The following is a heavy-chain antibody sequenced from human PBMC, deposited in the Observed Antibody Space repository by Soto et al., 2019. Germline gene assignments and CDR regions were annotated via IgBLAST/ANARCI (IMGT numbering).Heavy chain of an antibody. J-gene: IGHJ5*01. D-gene: IGHD3-3*02. CDR2: IRGGGDST. CDR1: GFTFTSYA. Sequence: PGGSLRLSCVASGFTFTSYAMNWVRQAPGKGLEWVSGIRGGGDSTYYADSVKGRFTISRDDSRNTVYLQMNSLRVEDTAVYYCAKDHRPFSNGFDSWGQGTPVTSPQ. CDR3: AKDHRPFSNGFDS. V-gene: IGHV3-23*01.